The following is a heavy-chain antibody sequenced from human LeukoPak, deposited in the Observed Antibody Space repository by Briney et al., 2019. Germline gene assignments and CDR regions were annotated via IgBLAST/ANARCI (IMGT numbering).Heavy chain of an antibody. Sequence: SETLSLTCTVSGGSISGYYWSWIRQPPGKGLEGIGYIYYSGSTNYSPSLKSRVTISVDTSKNQFSLKLSSVPAADTAVYYCARQGYSAYEILDYWGQGTLVTVSS. V-gene: IGHV4-59*08. D-gene: IGHD5-12*01. J-gene: IGHJ4*02. CDR1: GGSISGYY. CDR3: ARQGYSAYEILDY. CDR2: IYYSGST.